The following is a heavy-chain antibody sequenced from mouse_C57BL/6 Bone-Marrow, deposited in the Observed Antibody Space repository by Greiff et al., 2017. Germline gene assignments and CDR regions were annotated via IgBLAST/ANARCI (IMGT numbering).Heavy chain of an antibody. D-gene: IGHD2-13*01. J-gene: IGHJ3*01. CDR1: GFTFSSYG. Sequence: EVKVVESGGDLVKPGGSLKLSCEASGFTFSSYGMSWVRQTPDKRLEWVATISSGGSYTYYPDSVKGRFTIARDNAKNTLYLQMSSLKSEDTAMYYCARHPDGDYVWFAYWGQGTLVTVSA. CDR2: ISSGGSYT. CDR3: ARHPDGDYVWFAY. V-gene: IGHV5-6*01.